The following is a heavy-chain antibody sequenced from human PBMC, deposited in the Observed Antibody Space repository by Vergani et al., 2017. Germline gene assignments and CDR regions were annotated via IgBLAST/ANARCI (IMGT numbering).Heavy chain of an antibody. CDR1: GGSISSYY. J-gene: IGHJ4*02. V-gene: IGHV4-59*01. D-gene: IGHD3-3*01. Sequence: VQLQESGPGLVKPSETLSLTCTVSGGSISSYYWSWIRQPPGKGLEWIGYIYYSGSTNYNPSLKSRVTISVDTSKNQFSLKLSSVTAADTAVYYGARVRVDFWSGYRPEFDYWGQGTLVTVSS. CDR3: ARVRVDFWSGYRPEFDY. CDR2: IYYSGST.